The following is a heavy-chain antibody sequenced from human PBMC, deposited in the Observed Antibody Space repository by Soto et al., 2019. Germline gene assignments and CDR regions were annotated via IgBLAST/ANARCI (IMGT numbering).Heavy chain of an antibody. Sequence: GESLKISCKGSGYSFAGYWITWVRQKPGKGLEGMVRIDPSDSQTYYSPSFRGHVTISVTKSITTVFLQWSSLRASDTAMYYWARQIYDSDTGPNFQYYFDSWGQGTPVTVSS. CDR3: ARQIYDSDTGPNFQYYFDS. D-gene: IGHD3-22*01. CDR2: IDPSDSQT. CDR1: GYSFAGYW. J-gene: IGHJ4*02. V-gene: IGHV5-10-1*01.